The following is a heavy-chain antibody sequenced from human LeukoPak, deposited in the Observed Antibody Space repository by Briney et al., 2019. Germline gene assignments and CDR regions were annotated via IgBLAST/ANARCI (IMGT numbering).Heavy chain of an antibody. D-gene: IGHD1-1*01. CDR3: VKMSGTYGTTSRVLES. CDR2: IWYDGSNK. Sequence: GRSLRLSCAASGFTFSSYGMHWVRQAPGKGLEWVAVIWYDGSNKYYADSVKGRFTISRDNSKNTLYLQMNSLRAEDAALYYCVKMSGTYGTTSRVLESWGQGTLVTVSS. J-gene: IGHJ4*02. CDR1: GFTFSSYG. V-gene: IGHV3-33*06.